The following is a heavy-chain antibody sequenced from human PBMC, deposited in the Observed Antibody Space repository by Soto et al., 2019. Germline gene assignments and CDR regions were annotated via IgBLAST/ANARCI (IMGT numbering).Heavy chain of an antibody. D-gene: IGHD6-13*01. CDR1: GDSVSSNSSA. CDR3: ASSGAYSSSWYQYYYYGMDV. Sequence: PSQTLSLPCAISGDSVSSNSSACNFIRQSPSRGLELLGRTYYRSKCYNDYAVSVKSRITINPDTSKNQFSLQLNSVTPEDTAVYYCASSGAYSSSWYQYYYYGMDVWGQGTTVTVSS. CDR2: TYYRSKCYN. J-gene: IGHJ6*02. V-gene: IGHV6-1*01.